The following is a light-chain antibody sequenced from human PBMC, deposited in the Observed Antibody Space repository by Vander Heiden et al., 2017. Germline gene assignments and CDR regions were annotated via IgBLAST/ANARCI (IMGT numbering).Light chain of an antibody. J-gene: IGKJ3*01. CDR2: DAS. V-gene: IGKV1-33*01. CDR1: QDIGKY. Sequence: DIQMTQSPSSLSASVGDRVTITCQASQDIGKYLNWYQHKPGKAPNLLIYDASNLETGVPSRFSAGGAATDFTFTISSLQPEDLATYYSQQQYHVPFTFGHGTKVDIK. CDR3: QQQYHVPFT.